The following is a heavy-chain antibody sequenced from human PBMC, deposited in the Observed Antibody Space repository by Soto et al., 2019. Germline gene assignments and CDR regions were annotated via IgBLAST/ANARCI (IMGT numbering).Heavy chain of an antibody. CDR2: IYYSGST. D-gene: IGHD3-3*01. V-gene: IGHV4-30-4*01. CDR1: GGSISSGDYY. J-gene: IGHJ4*02. Sequence: SLTCTVSGGSISSGDYYWSWIRQPPGKGLEWIGYIYYSGSTYYNPSLKSRVTISVDTSKNQFSLKLSSVTAADTAVYYCARAYYDFWSEDIGAGFDYWGQGTLVTVSS. CDR3: ARAYYDFWSEDIGAGFDY.